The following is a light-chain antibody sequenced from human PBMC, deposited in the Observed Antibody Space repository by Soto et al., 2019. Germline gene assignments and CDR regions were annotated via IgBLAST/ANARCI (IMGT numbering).Light chain of an antibody. J-gene: IGKJ1*01. CDR1: QSVGSNY. V-gene: IGKV3-20*01. CDR2: GAS. CDR3: QQYGSSIQT. Sequence: EMVLTQFPGTLSLSPGERATLPCRASQSVGSNYLAWYQQRPGQPPNLLIFGASHRAPDIPDRFSGSGSGTDFTLTISRLEPEDFAVYYCQQYGSSIQTFGQGTKVDIK.